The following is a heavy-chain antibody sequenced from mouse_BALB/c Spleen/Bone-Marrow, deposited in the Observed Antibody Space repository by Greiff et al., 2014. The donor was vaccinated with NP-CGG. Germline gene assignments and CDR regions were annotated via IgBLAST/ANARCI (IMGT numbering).Heavy chain of an antibody. D-gene: IGHD2-10*01. Sequence: EVKLMESGPELVKPGASVKISCKASGYTFTDYNIHWVKQSHGKSLEWIGYIYPYNGGTACNQKFKSKATLTVDNSSSTAYMELRSLTSEDSAVYYCARGRAYYVNYGFAYWGQGTLVTVSA. CDR1: GYTFTDYN. CDR3: ARGRAYYVNYGFAY. V-gene: IGHV1S29*02. CDR2: IYPYNGGT. J-gene: IGHJ3*01.